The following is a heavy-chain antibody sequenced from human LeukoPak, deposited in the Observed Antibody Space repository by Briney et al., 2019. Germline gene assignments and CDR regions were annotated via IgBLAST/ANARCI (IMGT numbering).Heavy chain of an antibody. D-gene: IGHD3-22*01. V-gene: IGHV3-74*01. Sequence: GSLRLSCAASGFTFSSYWMHWVRQAPGKGLVWVSRINSDGSSTSYADSVKGRFTISRDNAKNTLYLQMNSLRAEDTAVYYCARNTYYYDSSGYYGSLCDYWGQGTLVTVSS. CDR1: GFTFSSYW. CDR2: INSDGSST. CDR3: ARNTYYYDSSGYYGSLCDY. J-gene: IGHJ4*02.